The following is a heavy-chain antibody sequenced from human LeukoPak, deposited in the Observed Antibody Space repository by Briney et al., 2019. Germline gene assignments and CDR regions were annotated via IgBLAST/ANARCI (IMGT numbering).Heavy chain of an antibody. D-gene: IGHD6-19*01. J-gene: IGHJ3*02. V-gene: IGHV3-23*01. CDR2: ISGTGGST. Sequence: GGSLRLSCAASGFTFSSYAMSWVRQAPGKGLEWVSAISGTGGSTYYADSVKGRFTISRDNSKNTLYLQMNSLRAEDTAVYYCAKEKQWLVLISDAFDIWGQGTMVTVSS. CDR1: GFTFSSYA. CDR3: AKEKQWLVLISDAFDI.